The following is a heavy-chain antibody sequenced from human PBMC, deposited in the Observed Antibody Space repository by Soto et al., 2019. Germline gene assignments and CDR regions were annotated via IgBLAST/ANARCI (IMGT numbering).Heavy chain of an antibody. Sequence: SQTLSLTCAISGDSVSSNSAAWNWIWQSPSRGLEWLGRTYYRSKWYNDYAVSVKSRITINPDTSKNQFSLQLNSVTPEDTAVYYFASARTYSGGYSNNSLDIRSHGSMV. CDR1: GDSVSSNSAA. D-gene: IGHD1-26*01. V-gene: IGHV6-1*01. CDR3: ASARTYSGGYSNNSLDI. J-gene: IGHJ3*02. CDR2: TYYRSKWYN.